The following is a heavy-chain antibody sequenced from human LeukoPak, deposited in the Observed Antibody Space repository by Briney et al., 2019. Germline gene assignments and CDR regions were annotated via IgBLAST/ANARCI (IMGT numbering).Heavy chain of an antibody. V-gene: IGHV4-38-2*01. CDR3: ARALYQLQIDY. J-gene: IGHJ4*02. CDR2: IYHSGST. CDR1: GYSISSGYY. D-gene: IGHD2-2*01. Sequence: SETLSLTCAVSGYSISSGYYWGWIRQPPGKGLEWIGSIYHSGSTYYNPSLKSRVTISVDTSKNQFSLKLSSVTAADTAVYYCARALYQLQIDYWGQGTLVTVSS.